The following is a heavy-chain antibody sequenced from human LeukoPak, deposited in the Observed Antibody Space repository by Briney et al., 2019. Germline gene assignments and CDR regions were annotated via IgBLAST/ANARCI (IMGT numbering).Heavy chain of an antibody. J-gene: IGHJ4*01. Sequence: GGSLRLSCAASGFTFTTCGMTWVRQAPGKGLEWVSSISDTGSHTYYTTSVKGRFTISRDNSHNTLYLQMNSLRAEDTAVYFCAKLPSDIPELNYWGHGSLVTVSS. CDR1: GFTFTTCG. CDR2: ISDTGSHT. CDR3: AKLPSDIPELNY. D-gene: IGHD1-1*01. V-gene: IGHV3-23*05.